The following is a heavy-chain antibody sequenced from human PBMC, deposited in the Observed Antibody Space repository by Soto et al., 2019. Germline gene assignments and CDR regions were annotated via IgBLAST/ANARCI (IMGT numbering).Heavy chain of an antibody. Sequence: QVQLQESGPGLVRPSETLSLTCTVSNDSISSYYWIWIRQSPGKGLEWIGYTDYSGNTNYNPSLKSRVTISGDKSKNQFSLRLSSVTAADTAVYYCARAVGDPLYYLDYWGQGTLVTVSS. CDR1: NDSISSYY. CDR3: ARAVGDPLYYLDY. D-gene: IGHD6-19*01. J-gene: IGHJ4*02. CDR2: TDYSGNT. V-gene: IGHV4-59*08.